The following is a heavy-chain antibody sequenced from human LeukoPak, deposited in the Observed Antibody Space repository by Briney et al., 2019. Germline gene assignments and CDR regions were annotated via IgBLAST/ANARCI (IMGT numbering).Heavy chain of an antibody. V-gene: IGHV4-34*01. CDR3: ARGLLGAKPRFDP. Sequence: SETLSLTCAVYGGSFSGYYWSWIRQPPGKGLEWIGEINHSGSTNYNPSLKSRVTISVDTSKNQFSLKLSPVTAADTAVYYCARGLLGAKPRFDPWGQGTLVTVSS. J-gene: IGHJ5*02. CDR2: INHSGST. D-gene: IGHD3-16*01. CDR1: GGSFSGYY.